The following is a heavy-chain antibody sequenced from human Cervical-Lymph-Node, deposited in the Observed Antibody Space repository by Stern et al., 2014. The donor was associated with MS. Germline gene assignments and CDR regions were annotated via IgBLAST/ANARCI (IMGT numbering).Heavy chain of an antibody. D-gene: IGHD1-26*01. Sequence: VQLQESGPGLVKPSQTLSLTCTVSGASISSGTSYWSWIRQPAGGGLEWIGRLPASGATSYNPSLNSRVPTSGDTSQNHISLHLNSVTAADTAVYYCARGHWELLGNNYFDSWGQGTLVTVSS. CDR2: LPASGAT. CDR1: GASISSGTSY. V-gene: IGHV4-61*02. CDR3: ARGHWELLGNNYFDS. J-gene: IGHJ4*02.